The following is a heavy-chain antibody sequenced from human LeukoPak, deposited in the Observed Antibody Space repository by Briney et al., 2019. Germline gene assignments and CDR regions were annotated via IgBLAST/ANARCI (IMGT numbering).Heavy chain of an antibody. D-gene: IGHD3-22*01. Sequence: GGSLRLSCAASGFTVSSNYMNWVRQAPGKGLEWVSAISGSGGSTYYADSVKGRFTISRDNSKNTLYLQMNSLRAEDTAVYYCAKVRAYYDSSGYVDYWGQGTLVTVSS. CDR3: AKVRAYYDSSGYVDY. CDR2: ISGSGGST. CDR1: GFTVSSNY. V-gene: IGHV3-23*01. J-gene: IGHJ4*02.